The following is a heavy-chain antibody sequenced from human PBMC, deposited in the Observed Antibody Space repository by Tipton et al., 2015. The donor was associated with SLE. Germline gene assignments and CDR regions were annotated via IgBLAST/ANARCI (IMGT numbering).Heavy chain of an antibody. Sequence: SLRLSCVVSGFIFSDDPMNWVRQAPGRGLEWVSNIRSSGDDKYYADSVKGRFTISRDNAKNSLYLQMNSLRVEDTAVYYCAREERMGDFDYWGRGTLVTVSS. J-gene: IGHJ4*02. V-gene: IGHV3-21*05. CDR2: IRSSGDDK. CDR3: AREERMGDFDY. CDR1: GFIFSDDP. D-gene: IGHD1-26*01.